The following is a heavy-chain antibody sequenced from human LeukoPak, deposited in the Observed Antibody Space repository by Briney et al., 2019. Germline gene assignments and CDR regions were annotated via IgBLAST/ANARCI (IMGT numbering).Heavy chain of an antibody. V-gene: IGHV4-59*08. CDR1: GGSISSYY. J-gene: IGHJ4*02. CDR3: ARHKRYSSRGLDY. CDR2: IYYSGST. Sequence: SETLSLTCTVSGGSISSYYWSWIRQPPGKGLEWIGYIYYSGSTNYNPSLKSRVTISVDTSKNQFSLKLSSVTAADTAVYYCARHKRYSSRGLDYWGQGTLVTVSS. D-gene: IGHD6-13*01.